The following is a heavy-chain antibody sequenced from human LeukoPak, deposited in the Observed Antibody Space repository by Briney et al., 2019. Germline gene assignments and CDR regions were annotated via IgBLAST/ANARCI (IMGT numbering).Heavy chain of an antibody. CDR2: ISGDSTDI. V-gene: IGHV3-21*01. CDR3: ARRGYSDSSGYDY. D-gene: IGHD3-22*01. CDR1: GFTFTSHS. J-gene: IGHJ4*02. Sequence: GGSLRLSCAASGFTFTSHSLNWVRQSPGKGLEWVSSISGDSTDIYYADSLMGRSTISRDNAKNSLYLQINSLRAEDTAIYYCARRGYSDSSGYDYWGQGTLVSVSS.